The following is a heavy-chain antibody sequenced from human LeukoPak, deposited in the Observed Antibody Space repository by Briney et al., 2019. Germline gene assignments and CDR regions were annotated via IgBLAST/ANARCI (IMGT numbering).Heavy chain of an antibody. CDR3: ARLGAYYDFWSGYYTQVPYFDY. D-gene: IGHD3-3*01. Sequence: SETLSLTCTVSGGSISSYCWSWIRQPPGEELEWIGYIYYSGSTNYNPSLKSRVTISVDTSKNQFSLKLSSVTAADTAVYYCARLGAYYDFWSGYYTQVPYFDYWGQGTLVTVSS. CDR1: GGSISSYC. J-gene: IGHJ4*02. CDR2: IYYSGST. V-gene: IGHV4-59*08.